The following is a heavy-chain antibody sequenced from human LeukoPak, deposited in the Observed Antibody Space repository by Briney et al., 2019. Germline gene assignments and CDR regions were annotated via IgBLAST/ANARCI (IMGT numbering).Heavy chain of an antibody. CDR2: ISSSGSTI. CDR3: ARDVPMTTVTTRDDYYYYYGMDV. V-gene: IGHV3-11*01. Sequence: GGSLRLSCAASGFTFSDYYMSWIRQAPGKGLERVSYISSSGSTIYYADSVKGRFTISRDNAKNSLYLQMNSLRAEDTAVYYCARDVPMTTVTTRDDYYYYYGMDVWGQGTTVTVSS. D-gene: IGHD4-17*01. J-gene: IGHJ6*02. CDR1: GFTFSDYY.